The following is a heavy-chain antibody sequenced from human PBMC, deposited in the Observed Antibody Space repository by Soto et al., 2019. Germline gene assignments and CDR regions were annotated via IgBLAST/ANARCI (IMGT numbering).Heavy chain of an antibody. CDR1: GFTFSDYY. CDR3: AAPDGYNDNDAFDI. D-gene: IGHD3-22*01. V-gene: IGHV3-11*01. J-gene: IGHJ3*02. CDR2: ISSSGSTI. Sequence: WGSLRLSCATSGFTFSDYYMSWIRQAPGKGLEWVSYISSSGSTIYYADSVKGRFTISRDNAKNSLYLQMNSLRAEDTAVYYCAAPDGYNDNDAFDIWGQGTMVTVSS.